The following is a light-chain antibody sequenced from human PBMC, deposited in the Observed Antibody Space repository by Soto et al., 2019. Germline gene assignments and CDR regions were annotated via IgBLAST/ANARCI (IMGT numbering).Light chain of an antibody. CDR3: SSYTSSSTLV. J-gene: IGLJ1*01. CDR2: DVS. Sequence: SVLAQPASVSGSPGQSITLSRPGNRSDVGGYNYVSWYQQHPGKAPKLMIYDVSNRPSGVSNRFSGSKSGNTASLTISGLQAEDEADYYCSSYTSSSTLVFGTGTKVTVL. V-gene: IGLV2-14*01. CDR1: RSDVGGYNY.